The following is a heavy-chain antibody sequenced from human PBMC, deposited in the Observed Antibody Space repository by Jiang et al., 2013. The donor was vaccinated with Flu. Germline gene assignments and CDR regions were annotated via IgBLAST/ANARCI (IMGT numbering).Heavy chain of an antibody. Sequence: VQLVESGGGVVQPGRSLRLSCAASGFTFSSYGMHWVRQAPGKGLEWVAVISYDGSNKYYADSVKGRFTISRDNSKNTLYLQMNSLRAEDTAVYYCAKSMLSGSYYNGGLFDYWGQGTWSPSPQ. V-gene: IGHV3-30*18. D-gene: IGHD3-10*01. CDR3: AKSMLSGSYYNGGLFDY. CDR1: GFTFSSYG. CDR2: ISYDGSNK. J-gene: IGHJ4*02.